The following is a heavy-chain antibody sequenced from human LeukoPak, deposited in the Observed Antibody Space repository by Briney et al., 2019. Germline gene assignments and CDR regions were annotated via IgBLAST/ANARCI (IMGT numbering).Heavy chain of an antibody. CDR2: VYYTGST. CDR1: GGSISSTSYS. D-gene: IGHD4-11*01. Sequence: PSETLSLTCTVSGGSISSTSYSWGWVRQPPGKGLECIGSVYYTGSTYYNPSLKSRVTLSVDKSKDQLSLKLTSVTAADTAVYYCARDLRTTVDYYYYYMDVWGKGTTVTVSS. J-gene: IGHJ6*03. CDR3: ARDLRTTVDYYYYYMDV. V-gene: IGHV4-39*07.